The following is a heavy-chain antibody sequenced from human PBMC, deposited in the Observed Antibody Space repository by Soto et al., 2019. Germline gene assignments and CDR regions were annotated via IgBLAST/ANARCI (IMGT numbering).Heavy chain of an antibody. D-gene: IGHD1-7*01. CDR2: IRFDGSNE. CDR1: GGIFHGYG. V-gene: IGHV3-33*01. J-gene: IGHJ4*02. CDR3: ARDGIGGTVFRGYLDY. Sequence: GGSLRLSCAVPGGIFHGYGMHWVRQAPGKGLEWVAIIRFDGSNEEYADSVKGRFTISRDNFKNTLYLQMNTLGAEDTAFFYCARDGIGGTVFRGYLDYWGRGTVVTVSS.